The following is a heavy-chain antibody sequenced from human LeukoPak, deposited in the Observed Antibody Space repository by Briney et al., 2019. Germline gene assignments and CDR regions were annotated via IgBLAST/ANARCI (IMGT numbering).Heavy chain of an antibody. CDR3: ARVVGGDRPSREEAIDY. Sequence: SETLSLTCTVSGGSISSGGYYWSWIRQHPGKGLEWIGYIYYSGSTYYNPSLKSRVTISVDTSKNQFSLKLSSVTAADTAVYYCARVVGGDRPSREEAIDYWGQGTLVTVSS. CDR1: GGSISSGGYY. CDR2: IYYSGST. D-gene: IGHD4-17*01. V-gene: IGHV4-31*03. J-gene: IGHJ4*02.